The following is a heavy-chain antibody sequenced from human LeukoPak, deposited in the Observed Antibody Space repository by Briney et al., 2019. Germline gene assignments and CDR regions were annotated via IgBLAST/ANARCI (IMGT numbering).Heavy chain of an antibody. V-gene: IGHV5-10-1*01. CDR1: GYNFTSHW. CDR3: ARRHYYGSGSYPY. D-gene: IGHD3-10*01. J-gene: IGHJ4*02. Sequence: GESLKISCKGSGYNFTSHWISWVRQLPGKGLEWMGRIDPSDSYTNYSPSFQGHVTISADKSISTAYLQWSSLKASDTAMYYCARRHYYGSGSYPYWGQGTLVTVSS. CDR2: IDPSDSYT.